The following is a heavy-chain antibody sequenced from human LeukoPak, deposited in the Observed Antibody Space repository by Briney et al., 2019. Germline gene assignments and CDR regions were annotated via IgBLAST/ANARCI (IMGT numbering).Heavy chain of an antibody. D-gene: IGHD6-13*01. CDR1: GGTFSSYA. CDR2: IIPIFGTA. V-gene: IGHV1-69*06. J-gene: IGHJ3*02. CDR3: ARDRLKYSSSWYDHDAFDI. Sequence: GASVKVSCKASGGTFSSYAISWVRQAPGQGLEWMGGIIPIFGTANYAQKFQGRVTITADKSTSTTYMELSSLRSEDTAVYYCARDRLKYSSSWYDHDAFDIWGQGTMVTVSS.